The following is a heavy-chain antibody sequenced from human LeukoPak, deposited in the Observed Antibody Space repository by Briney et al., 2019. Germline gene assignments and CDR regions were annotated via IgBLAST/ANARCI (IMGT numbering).Heavy chain of an antibody. CDR1: GYTFTSYG. CDR2: ISAYNGNT. D-gene: IGHD3-10*01. Sequence: GASVKVSCKASGYTFTSYGISWVRQAPGQGLEWMGWISAYNGNTNYAQKLQGRVTMTTDTSTSTAYMELRSLRSDDTAVYYCARVDYGSGASWFDPWGQGTLVTVSS. J-gene: IGHJ5*02. CDR3: ARVDYGSGASWFDP. V-gene: IGHV1-18*01.